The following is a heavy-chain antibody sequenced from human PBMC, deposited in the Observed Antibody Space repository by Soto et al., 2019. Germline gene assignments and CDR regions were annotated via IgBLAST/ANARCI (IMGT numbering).Heavy chain of an antibody. CDR1: GGSISSGGYS. CDR3: ARVPGP. V-gene: IGHV4-30-2*01. Sequence: PSETVSLTCAVSGGSISSGGYSWSWIRQPPGKGLEWIGYIYHSGSTYYNPSLKSRVTISVDRSKNQFSLKLSSVTDADTAVYYCARVPGPWGQGTLVTVSS. J-gene: IGHJ5*02. CDR2: IYHSGST.